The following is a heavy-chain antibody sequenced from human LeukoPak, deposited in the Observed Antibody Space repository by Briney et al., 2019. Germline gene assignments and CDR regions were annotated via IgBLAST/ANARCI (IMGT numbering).Heavy chain of an antibody. CDR3: ARRYCSGGSCYSFRGDWFDP. CDR1: GFTFSSYG. D-gene: IGHD2-15*01. V-gene: IGHV3-33*01. J-gene: IGHJ5*02. Sequence: PEGSLRLSCAASGFTFSSYGMHWVRQAPGKGLEWVAVIWYDGSNKYYADSVKGRFTISRDNSKNTLYLQMNSLRAEDTAVYYCARRYCSGGSCYSFRGDWFDPWGQGTLVTVSS. CDR2: IWYDGSNK.